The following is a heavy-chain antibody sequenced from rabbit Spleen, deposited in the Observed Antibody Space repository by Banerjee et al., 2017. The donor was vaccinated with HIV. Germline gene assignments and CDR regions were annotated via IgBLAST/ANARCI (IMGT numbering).Heavy chain of an antibody. Sequence: QLKESGGGLVQPGGSLKLSCKASGFTLSSYYMNWVRQAPGKGLEWIGYIDPVFGITYYANWVNGRFSISRENAQNTVFLQMTSLTAADTATYFCARDGTGGSYFALWGPWTLVTVS. J-gene: IGHJ4*01. CDR3: ARDGTGGSYFAL. V-gene: IGHV1S7*01. CDR2: IDPVFGIT. CDR1: GFTLSSYY. D-gene: IGHD8-1*01.